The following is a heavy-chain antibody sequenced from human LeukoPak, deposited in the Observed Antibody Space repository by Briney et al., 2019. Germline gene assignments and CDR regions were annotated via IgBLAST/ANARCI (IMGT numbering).Heavy chain of an antibody. J-gene: IGHJ4*02. CDR1: GYTFTNYG. V-gene: IGHV1-18*01. CDR2: ISAYSGYT. D-gene: IGHD5/OR15-5a*01. CDR3: ARDAVSTTTAGGIDY. Sequence: GASVKVSCXASGYTFTNYGSSWVRQAPGQGLEWMGWISAYSGYTHYAQKIQGRVTVTTEASTSTAYMELRSLTSYDTAVYYCARDAVSTTTAGGIDYWGQGTLVTVSS.